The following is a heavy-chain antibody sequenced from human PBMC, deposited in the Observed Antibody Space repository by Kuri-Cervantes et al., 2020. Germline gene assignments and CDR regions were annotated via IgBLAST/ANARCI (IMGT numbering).Heavy chain of an antibody. CDR2: IYYSGST. V-gene: IGHV4-39*07. CDR3: AVGSSSWYAFFDY. CDR1: GGSISSSSYY. Sequence: SETLSLTCTVSGGSISSSSYYWGWIRQPPGKGLEWIGSIYYSGSTYYNPSLKSRVTIPVDTSKNQFSLKLSSVTAADTAVYYCAVGSSSWYAFFDYWGQGTLVTVSS. D-gene: IGHD6-13*01. J-gene: IGHJ4*02.